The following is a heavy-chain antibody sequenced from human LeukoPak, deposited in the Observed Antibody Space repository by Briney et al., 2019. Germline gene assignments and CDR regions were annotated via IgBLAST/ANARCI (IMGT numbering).Heavy chain of an antibody. V-gene: IGHV4-4*02. CDR3: ARGLAAAGYFDY. Sequence: SETLSLTCAVSGGSISSSNWWSWVRQPPGKGLEWIGEIYHSGSTNYNPSLRSRVTISVGKSKNQFSLKLSSVTAADTAVYYCARGLAAAGYFDYWGQGTLVTVSS. J-gene: IGHJ4*02. CDR1: GGSISSSNW. CDR2: IYHSGST. D-gene: IGHD6-13*01.